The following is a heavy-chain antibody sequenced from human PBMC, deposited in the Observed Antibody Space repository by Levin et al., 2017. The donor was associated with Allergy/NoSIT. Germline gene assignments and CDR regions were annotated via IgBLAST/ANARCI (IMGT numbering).Heavy chain of an antibody. CDR1: GFTFSNAW. Sequence: GGSLRLSCAASGFTFSNAWMSWVRQAPGKGLEWVGRIKSKTDGGTTDYAAPVKGRFTISRDDSKNTLYLQMNSLKTEDTAVYYCTTVHDYYYYYMDVWGKGTTVTVSS. CDR3: TTVHDYYYYYMDV. V-gene: IGHV3-15*01. J-gene: IGHJ6*03. CDR2: IKSKTDGGTT.